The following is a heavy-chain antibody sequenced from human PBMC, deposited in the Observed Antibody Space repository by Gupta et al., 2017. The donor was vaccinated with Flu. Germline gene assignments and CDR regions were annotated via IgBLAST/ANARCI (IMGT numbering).Heavy chain of an antibody. CDR1: GGYFRGYY. CDR3: ARALHIAVAGTSYGMDV. D-gene: IGHD6-19*01. J-gene: IGHJ6*02. Sequence: QVKVQQWGAGLLKPSETLSLTCADYGGYFRGYYWSWIRTAPGKGLEWIGAINHSGSTNYNPSLKSRVTISVDTSKNQLSLKLSSVTAADTAVYYCARALHIAVAGTSYGMDVWGQGTTVTVSS. CDR2: INHSGST. V-gene: IGHV4-34*01.